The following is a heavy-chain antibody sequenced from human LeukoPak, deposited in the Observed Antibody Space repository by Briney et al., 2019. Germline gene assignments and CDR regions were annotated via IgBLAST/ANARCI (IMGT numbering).Heavy chain of an antibody. CDR3: ARLGPRRGLWFGELLRYYFDY. J-gene: IGHJ4*02. V-gene: IGHV4-4*02. Sequence: ASETLSLTCAVSGGSISSSNWWSWVRQPPGKGLEWIGEIYHSGSTNYNPSLKSRVTISVDTSKNQFSLKLSSVTAADTAVYYCARLGPRRGLWFGELLRYYFDYWGQGTLVTVSS. CDR2: IYHSGST. D-gene: IGHD3-10*01. CDR1: GGSISSSNW.